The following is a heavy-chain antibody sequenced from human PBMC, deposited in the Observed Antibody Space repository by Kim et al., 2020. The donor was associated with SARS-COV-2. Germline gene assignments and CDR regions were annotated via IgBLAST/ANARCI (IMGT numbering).Heavy chain of an antibody. Sequence: GGSLRLSCAASGFTFSSYALSWVRQAPGKGLEWVSTISGSGGSTYYADSVKGRFTISRDNSKNTLYLQMNSLRAEDTAVYYCAKDGVYDVWSGYYFDYWGEGTLVSVST. CDR1: GFTFSSYA. V-gene: IGHV3-23*01. D-gene: IGHD3-3*01. CDR2: ISGSGGST. J-gene: IGHJ4*02. CDR3: AKDGVYDVWSGYYFDY.